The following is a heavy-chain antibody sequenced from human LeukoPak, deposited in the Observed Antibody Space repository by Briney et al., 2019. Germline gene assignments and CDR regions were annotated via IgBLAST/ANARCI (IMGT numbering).Heavy chain of an antibody. CDR2: INHSGST. CDR1: GGSISSTTYY. J-gene: IGHJ6*03. D-gene: IGHD5-12*01. V-gene: IGHV4-39*07. Sequence: SETLSLTCTVSGGSISSTTYYWAWIRQPPGKGLEWIGEINHSGSTNYNPSLKSRVTISVDTSKNQFSLKLSSVTAADTAVYYCARASSGYDFYYYYYMDVWGKGTTVTISS. CDR3: ARASSGYDFYYYYYMDV.